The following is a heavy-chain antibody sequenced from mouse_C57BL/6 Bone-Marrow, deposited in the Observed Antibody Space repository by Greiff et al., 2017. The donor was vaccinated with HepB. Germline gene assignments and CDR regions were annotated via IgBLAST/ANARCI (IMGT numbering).Heavy chain of an antibody. Sequence: EVQVVESGGGLVQSGRSLRLSCATSGFTFSDFYMEWVRQAPGKGLEWIAASRNKANDYTTEYSASVKGRFIVSRDTSQSILYLQMNALRAEDTAIYYCARDAPYAMDYWGQGTSVTVSS. CDR1: GFTFSDFY. CDR3: ARDAPYAMDY. V-gene: IGHV7-1*01. J-gene: IGHJ4*01. CDR2: SRNKANDYTT.